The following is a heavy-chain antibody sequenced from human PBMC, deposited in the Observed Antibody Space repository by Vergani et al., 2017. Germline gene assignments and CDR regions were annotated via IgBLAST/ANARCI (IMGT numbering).Heavy chain of an antibody. CDR3: ARDTRGPEGADY. CDR2: ISTSSSYI. CDR1: GFTFSTSA. Sequence: EVQLVESGGGLVKPGGSLRLSCAASGFTFSTSAMNWVRQAPGKGLEWVSSISTSSSYIYYADSVKGRFTISRDNAKNSLYLQRNNLRAEDTAVYYCARDTRGPEGADYWGQGTLVTVSS. D-gene: IGHD1-14*01. J-gene: IGHJ4*02. V-gene: IGHV3-21*02.